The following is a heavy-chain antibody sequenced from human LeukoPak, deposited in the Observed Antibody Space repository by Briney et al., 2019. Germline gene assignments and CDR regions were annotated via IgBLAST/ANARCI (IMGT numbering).Heavy chain of an antibody. Sequence: ASVKVSCKASGYTFTSYDINWVRQASGQGLEWMGWTNPNTGNTGYAQKFQGRVTITRNTSISTVYMELSSLRSEDTAVYYCARGVGATISYYHYYIDVWGKGTTVTVSS. CDR3: ARGVGATISYYHYYIDV. CDR1: GYTFTSYD. CDR2: TNPNTGNT. J-gene: IGHJ6*03. V-gene: IGHV1-8*03. D-gene: IGHD1-26*01.